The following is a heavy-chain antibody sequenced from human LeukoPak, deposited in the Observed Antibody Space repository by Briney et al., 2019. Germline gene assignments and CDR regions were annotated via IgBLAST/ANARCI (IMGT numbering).Heavy chain of an antibody. V-gene: IGHV1-2*02. CDR2: INPNSGGT. D-gene: IGHD6-6*01. J-gene: IGHJ6*03. CDR1: VYTFTGYY. CDR3: ATLEYSSSSGHYYYYMDV. Sequence: ASVSVSCTASVYTFTGYYMHWVRQAPGQGLEWMGWINPNSGGTNYAQKFQGRVTMTRDTSISTAYMELSRLRSDDTAVYYCATLEYSSSSGHYYYYMDVWGKGTTVTVSS.